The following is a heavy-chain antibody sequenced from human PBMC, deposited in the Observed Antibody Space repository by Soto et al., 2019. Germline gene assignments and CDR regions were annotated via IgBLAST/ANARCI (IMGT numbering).Heavy chain of an antibody. V-gene: IGHV4-31*03. CDR2: IYHRGST. J-gene: IGHJ4*02. CDR3: ARVSSLVGRPYEN. D-gene: IGHD3-22*01. Sequence: TLSLTCSVSGGSISSGNDYWSWIRQHPGKGLEWIGYIYHRGSTYYNPSLKSRVTISLDTSKNQFSLKLRSVTAADTAVYYCARVSSLVGRPYENWGQGTLVTVS. CDR1: GGSISSGNDY.